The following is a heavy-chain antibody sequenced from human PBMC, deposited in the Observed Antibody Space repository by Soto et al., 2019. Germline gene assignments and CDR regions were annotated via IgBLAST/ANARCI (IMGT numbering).Heavy chain of an antibody. D-gene: IGHD6-25*01. Sequence: QPGGSLRLSCAASALTFSNYAMSWVRQAPGRGLEWVSSIRGSGGSTYYADSVKGRFTISRDNSKNTLYLQMNSLRADDTALYYCAKGQFSGWAIYFDYWGLGTLVTVSS. CDR1: ALTFSNYA. V-gene: IGHV3-23*01. CDR2: IRGSGGST. CDR3: AKGQFSGWAIYFDY. J-gene: IGHJ4*02.